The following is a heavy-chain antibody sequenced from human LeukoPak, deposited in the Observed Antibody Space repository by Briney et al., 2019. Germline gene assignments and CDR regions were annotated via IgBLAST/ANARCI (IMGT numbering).Heavy chain of an antibody. D-gene: IGHD6-13*01. CDR2: INPSGGST. CDR1: GYTFTSYY. CDR3: ARDRVPYSSSPGPGGWFDP. Sequence: GASVKVSCKASGYTFTSYYMHWVRQAPGQGLEWMGIINPSGGSTSYAQKFQGRVTMTRDMSTSTVYMELSSLRSEDTAVYYCARDRVPYSSSPGPGGWFDPWGQGTLVTVSS. J-gene: IGHJ5*02. V-gene: IGHV1-46*01.